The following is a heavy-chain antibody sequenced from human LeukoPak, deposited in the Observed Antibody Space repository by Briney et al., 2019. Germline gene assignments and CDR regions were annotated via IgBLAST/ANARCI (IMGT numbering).Heavy chain of an antibody. CDR1: GYTFTSYY. D-gene: IGHD6-19*01. CDR2: INPSGGST. CDR3: ARDQGPIAVAGTDWFDP. Sequence: ASVKVSCKASGYTFTSYYMHWVRQAPGQGLEWMGIINPSGGSTSYAQKFQGSVTMTRDTSTSTVYMELSSLRSEDTAVYYCARDQGPIAVAGTDWFDPWGQGTLVTVSS. J-gene: IGHJ5*02. V-gene: IGHV1-46*01.